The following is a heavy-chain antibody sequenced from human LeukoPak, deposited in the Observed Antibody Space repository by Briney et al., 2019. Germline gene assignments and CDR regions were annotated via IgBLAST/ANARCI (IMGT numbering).Heavy chain of an antibody. Sequence: PGGSLRLSCAASGFTFTSYWMTWVRQAPGKGLEWVANIKQDGSEKYYVDSVKGRFIISRDNAKNSLYLQMNSLRAEDTAVYYCARYNYYDSSGYFSWGQGTLVTVSS. V-gene: IGHV3-7*01. CDR1: GFTFTSYW. CDR3: ARYNYYDSSGYFS. J-gene: IGHJ5*02. CDR2: IKQDGSEK. D-gene: IGHD3-22*01.